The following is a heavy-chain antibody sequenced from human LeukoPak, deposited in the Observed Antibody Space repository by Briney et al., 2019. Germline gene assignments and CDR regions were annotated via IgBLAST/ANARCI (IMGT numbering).Heavy chain of an antibody. CDR1: GYTFTDYY. D-gene: IGHD1-26*01. CDR2: VDPEDGET. V-gene: IGHV1-69-2*01. Sequence: ASVKVSCKVSGYTFTDYYMHWVQQAPGKGREWMGLVDPEDGETIYAEKFQGRVTITADTSTDTAYMELCSLRSEDTAVYYSATPRYIGSYGDAFDIWGQGTMVTVSS. CDR3: ATPRYIGSYGDAFDI. J-gene: IGHJ3*02.